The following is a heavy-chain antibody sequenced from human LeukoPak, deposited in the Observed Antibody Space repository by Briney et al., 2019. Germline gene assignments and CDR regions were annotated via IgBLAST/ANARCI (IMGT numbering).Heavy chain of an antibody. V-gene: IGHV3-23*01. J-gene: IGHJ4*02. Sequence: GGSLRLSCAASGFTFSSYAMSWVRQAPGKGLEWVSAISGSGGSTYYADSVKGRFTISRDNSKNMLYLQMNSLRAEDTAVYYCAKLREEISGYFDYWGQGTLVTVSS. CDR3: AKLREEISGYFDY. CDR1: GFTFSSYA. CDR2: ISGSGGST. D-gene: IGHD6-25*01.